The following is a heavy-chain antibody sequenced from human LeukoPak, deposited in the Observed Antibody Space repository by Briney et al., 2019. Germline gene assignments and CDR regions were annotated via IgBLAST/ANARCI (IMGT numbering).Heavy chain of an antibody. D-gene: IGHD3-22*01. CDR1: GYSFTSYW. J-gene: IGHJ4*02. Sequence: GESLKISCKGSGYSFTSYWIGWVRQMPGKGLVWMGIIYPGDSDTRYSPSFQGQVTISADKSISTAYLQWSSLKASDTAMYYCARHVHYDSSGYGGPFDYWGQGTLVTVSS. CDR3: ARHVHYDSSGYGGPFDY. CDR2: IYPGDSDT. V-gene: IGHV5-51*01.